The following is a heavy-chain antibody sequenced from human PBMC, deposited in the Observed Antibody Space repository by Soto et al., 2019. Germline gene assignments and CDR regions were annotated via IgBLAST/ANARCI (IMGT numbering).Heavy chain of an antibody. CDR1: GYTFSTYY. CDR3: ARDNSGFY. J-gene: IGHJ4*02. V-gene: IGHV1-46*01. Sequence: ASVKVSCKASGYTFSTYYMHWVRQAPGQGYEWMGIINPSGGSTTYAQKFQGRVTISRDNARNSLYLQMNSLRVEDTAVYYCARDNSGFYWGQGTLVTVSS. CDR2: INPSGGST. D-gene: IGHD3-22*01.